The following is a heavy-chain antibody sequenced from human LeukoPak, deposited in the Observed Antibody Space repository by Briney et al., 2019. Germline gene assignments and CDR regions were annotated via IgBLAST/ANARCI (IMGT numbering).Heavy chain of an antibody. D-gene: IGHD6-13*01. V-gene: IGHV4-59*08. Sequence: SETLSLTCTVSGGSISSYYWSWIRQPPGKGLEWIGYIYYSGSTNYNPSLKSRVTISVDTSKNQFSLRLSSVTAADTAVYYCARHGGHSAAAGLDYWGQGTLVTVSS. CDR2: IYYSGST. CDR3: ARHGGHSAAAGLDY. J-gene: IGHJ4*02. CDR1: GGSISSYY.